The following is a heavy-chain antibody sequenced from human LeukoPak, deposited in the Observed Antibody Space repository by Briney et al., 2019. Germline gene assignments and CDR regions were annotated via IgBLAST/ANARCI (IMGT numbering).Heavy chain of an antibody. D-gene: IGHD3-22*01. CDR2: IYYSGST. CDR1: GGSISSSSYY. CDR3: AGNRYYYDSSGYYYEFDY. J-gene: IGHJ4*02. V-gene: IGHV4-39*01. Sequence: SETLSLTCTVSGGSISSSSYYWGWIRQPPGKGRGWIGSIYYSGSTYYNPSLKSRVTISVDTSKNQFSLKLSSVTAADTAVYYCAGNRYYYDSSGYYYEFDYWGQGALVTVSS.